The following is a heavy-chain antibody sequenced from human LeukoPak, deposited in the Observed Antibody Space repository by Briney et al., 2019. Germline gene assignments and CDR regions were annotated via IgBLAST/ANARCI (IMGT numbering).Heavy chain of an antibody. Sequence: GGSLRLSCAVSGFTVSSNYMSWVRQAPRKGLEWVSVIYSRGDTYYTDSVKGRFTISRDNSKNTLYLQMSSLRAEDTAVYYCVSRDGSGYWGQGTLVTVSS. J-gene: IGHJ4*02. CDR2: IYSRGDT. CDR1: GFTVSSNY. V-gene: IGHV3-66*03. D-gene: IGHD2-21*01. CDR3: VSRDGSGY.